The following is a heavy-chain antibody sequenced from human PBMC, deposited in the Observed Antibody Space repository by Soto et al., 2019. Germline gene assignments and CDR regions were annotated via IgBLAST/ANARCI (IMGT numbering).Heavy chain of an antibody. J-gene: IGHJ4*02. CDR2: RKQDGSEK. Sequence: EVQLVESGGGLVQPGGALRLSCAASVFTFSSYWMSWVGQAPGKGLEWVANRKQDGSEKYYVDSVKGRFTISRDNAKNSLYLQMNSLRAEDTAVYYCARGNLAIAAAGTYYWGQGTLVTVSS. CDR1: VFTFSSYW. V-gene: IGHV3-7*01. CDR3: ARGNLAIAAAGTYY. D-gene: IGHD6-13*01.